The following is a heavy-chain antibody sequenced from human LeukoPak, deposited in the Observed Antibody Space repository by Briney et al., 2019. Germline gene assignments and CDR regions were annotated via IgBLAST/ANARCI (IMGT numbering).Heavy chain of an antibody. Sequence: ASVKVSCKASGYTFTSHGISWVRQAPGQGLEWMGWINPNSGVTKYAQKFQGRVIMTRDTSISTAYMEFNRLRSDDTAMYYCARGQQWLEAFEHWGQGTLVTVSS. CDR3: ARGQQWLEAFEH. CDR2: INPNSGVT. D-gene: IGHD6-19*01. CDR1: GYTFTSHG. J-gene: IGHJ4*02. V-gene: IGHV1-2*02.